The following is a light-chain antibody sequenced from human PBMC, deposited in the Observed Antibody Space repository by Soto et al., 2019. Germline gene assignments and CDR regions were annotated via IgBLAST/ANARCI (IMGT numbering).Light chain of an antibody. CDR1: SSDVCGYNY. CDR3: SSYTSSSTRV. CDR2: EVS. Sequence: QSALTQPASVSGSPGQSITISCTGTSSDVCGYNYVSWYQQHPGKAPKLMIYEVSNRPSGVSNRFSGSKSGNTASLTISGLQAEDEADYYCSSYTSSSTRVFGGGTTLTVL. J-gene: IGLJ3*02. V-gene: IGLV2-14*01.